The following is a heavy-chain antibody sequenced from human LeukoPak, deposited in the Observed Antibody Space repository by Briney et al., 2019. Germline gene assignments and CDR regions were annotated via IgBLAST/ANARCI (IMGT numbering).Heavy chain of an antibody. CDR1: GGTFSSYA. J-gene: IGHJ4*02. D-gene: IGHD1-1*01. V-gene: IGHV1-69*05. Sequence: GASVKVSCKASGGTFSSYAISWVRQAPGQGLEWMGGIIPIFGTANYAQKFQGRVTITTDESTSTAYMELSSLRSEDTAVYYCARGVGTTGRYYFDYWGQGTPVTVSS. CDR2: IIPIFGTA. CDR3: ARGVGTTGRYYFDY.